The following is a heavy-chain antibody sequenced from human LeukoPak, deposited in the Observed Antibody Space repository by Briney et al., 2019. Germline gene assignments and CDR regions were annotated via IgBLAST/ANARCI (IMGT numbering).Heavy chain of an antibody. D-gene: IGHD6-19*01. J-gene: IGHJ4*02. CDR3: AKSYSSGWYVIDD. V-gene: IGHV3-30*18. CDR1: GFTFSSYG. Sequence: GRSLRLSCAASGFTFSSYGMHWVRQAPGKGLEWVAVISYDGSNKYYPDSVKGRFTISRDDSKNTLYLQMNSLRVEDTAVYYCAKSYSSGWYVIDDWGQGTLVTVSS. CDR2: ISYDGSNK.